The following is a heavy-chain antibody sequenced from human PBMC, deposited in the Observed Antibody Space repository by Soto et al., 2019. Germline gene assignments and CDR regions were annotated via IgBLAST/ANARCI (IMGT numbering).Heavy chain of an antibody. D-gene: IGHD3-3*01. CDR1: GGSISTDSYN. CDR2: IYYDGTP. J-gene: IGHJ3*01. V-gene: IGHV4-39*02. CDR3: ARFFGNAFDV. Sequence: QLQLQESGPGLVKPSETLSLTCSVSGGSISTDSYNWDWIRQSPGKGMEWIGTIYYDGTPSYNPSLKSQVTIYVDTSRNHFSLNVKSVTAADTAMYYCARFFGNAFDVWGQGTMVKVSS.